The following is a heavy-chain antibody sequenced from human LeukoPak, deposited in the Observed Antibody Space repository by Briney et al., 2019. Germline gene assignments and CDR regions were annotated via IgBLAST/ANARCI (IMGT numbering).Heavy chain of an antibody. J-gene: IGHJ4*02. V-gene: IGHV3-23*01. Sequence: GGSLRLSCAASGFTVSSNYMSWVRQAPGKGLEWVSVISGGGGITNYADSMKGRFTISRDNSNNTLSLQMNSLRVEGTAVYYCAKGGSTVTTEDVVDYWGQGTLVTVSS. CDR2: ISGGGGIT. D-gene: IGHD4-17*01. CDR3: AKGGSTVTTEDVVDY. CDR1: GFTVSSNY.